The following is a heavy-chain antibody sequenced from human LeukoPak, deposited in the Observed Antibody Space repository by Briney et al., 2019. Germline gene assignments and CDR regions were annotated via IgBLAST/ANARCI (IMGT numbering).Heavy chain of an antibody. V-gene: IGHV3-21*01. J-gene: IGHJ4*02. Sequence: GGSLTLSCAASGFTFSSYSMNWVRQAPGKGLEWVSSISSSSSYIYYADSVKGRFTISRDNAKNSLYLQMNSLRAEDTAVYYCAREIPGIAVAGIGYWGQGTLVTVSS. CDR2: ISSSSSYI. CDR1: GFTFSSYS. D-gene: IGHD6-19*01. CDR3: AREIPGIAVAGIGY.